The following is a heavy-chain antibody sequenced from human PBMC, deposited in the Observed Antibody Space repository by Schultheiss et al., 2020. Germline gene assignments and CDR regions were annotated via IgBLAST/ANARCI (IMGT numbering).Heavy chain of an antibody. D-gene: IGHD6-13*01. V-gene: IGHV3-48*03. CDR2: ISSSGSTI. Sequence: GGSLRLSCAASGFTFSSYEMNWVRQAPGKGLEWVLYISSSGSTIYYADSVKGRFTISRDNAKNSLYLQMNSLRDDDTGVYYCVREGLKASTGNYWGQGTLVTVSS. J-gene: IGHJ4*02. CDR3: VREGLKASTGNY. CDR1: GFTFSSYE.